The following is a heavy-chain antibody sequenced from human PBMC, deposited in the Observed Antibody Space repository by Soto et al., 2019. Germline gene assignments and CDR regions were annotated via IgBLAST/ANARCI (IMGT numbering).Heavy chain of an antibody. V-gene: IGHV1-69*13. J-gene: IGHJ3*02. CDR2: IIPIFGTA. Sequence: SVKVSCKASGGTFSSYAISWVRQAPGQGLEWMGGIIPIFGTANDAQKFQGRVTITADESTSTAYMELSSLRSEDTAVYYCARDGRYYYDSSGYYPWAFDIWGQGTMVTVSS. CDR3: ARDGRYYYDSSGYYPWAFDI. CDR1: GGTFSSYA. D-gene: IGHD3-22*01.